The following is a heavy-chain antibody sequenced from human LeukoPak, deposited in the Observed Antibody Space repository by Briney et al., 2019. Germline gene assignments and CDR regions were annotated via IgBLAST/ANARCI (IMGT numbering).Heavy chain of an antibody. CDR1: GYTFTSYD. Sequence: SVKVSCKASGYTFTSYDINWVRQAPGQGLEWMGGIMPISGTANHAQKFQGRVTITADKSTSTAYMELSSLRSEDTAAYYCARNLYGGNSWDVFDYWGQGTLVTVSS. D-gene: IGHD4-23*01. V-gene: IGHV1-69*06. CDR3: ARNLYGGNSWDVFDY. J-gene: IGHJ4*02. CDR2: IMPISGTA.